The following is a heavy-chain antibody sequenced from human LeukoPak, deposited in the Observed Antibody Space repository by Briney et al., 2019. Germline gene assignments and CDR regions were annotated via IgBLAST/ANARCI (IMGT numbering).Heavy chain of an antibody. V-gene: IGHV3-23*01. D-gene: IGHD3-22*01. CDR2: ISNNGGYT. J-gene: IGHJ4*02. Sequence: PGGSLRLSCAASGFTFSSSAMSWVRQAPGKGLEWVSAISNNGGYTYYADSVQGRFTISRDNSKSTLCLQMNSLRAGDTAVYYCARGSYYYDSSGYSVYYFDYWGQGTLVTVSS. CDR1: GFTFSSSA. CDR3: ARGSYYYDSSGYSVYYFDY.